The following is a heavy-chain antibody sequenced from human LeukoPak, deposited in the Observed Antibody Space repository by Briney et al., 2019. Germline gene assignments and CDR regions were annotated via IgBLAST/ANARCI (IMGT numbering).Heavy chain of an antibody. Sequence: GGSLRLSCEASGFIFSSYGFHWVRQAPGKGLEWVTLISYDGRNQYYGQSVKGRFTISRDNSKNTLYLQMNSLRAEDTAVYYCAKVSLESSSAPSYMDVWGKGTTVTVSS. D-gene: IGHD6-6*01. V-gene: IGHV3-30*18. CDR3: AKVSLESSSAPSYMDV. CDR2: ISYDGRNQ. CDR1: GFIFSSYG. J-gene: IGHJ6*03.